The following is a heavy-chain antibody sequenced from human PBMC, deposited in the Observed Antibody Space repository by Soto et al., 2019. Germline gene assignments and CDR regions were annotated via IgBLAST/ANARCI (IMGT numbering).Heavy chain of an antibody. V-gene: IGHV3-13*05. D-gene: IGHD2-15*01. CDR3: ARAYSGRLPRRADYYYAMDV. J-gene: IGHJ6*02. Sequence: EMQLVESGGGVVQPGGSLRLSCAASGFSFSDNDMHGVRQPPGKGLEWVSTIGAADDPYYAASVKGRFSVSRDNAQNSLYLKLHSLRVDETAVYYCARAYSGRLPRRADYYYAMDVLGRVTTVTVSS. CDR1: GFSFSDND. CDR2: IGAADDP.